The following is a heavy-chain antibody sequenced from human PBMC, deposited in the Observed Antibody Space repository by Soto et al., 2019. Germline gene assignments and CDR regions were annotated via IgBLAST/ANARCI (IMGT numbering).Heavy chain of an antibody. CDR2: IIPIFGTA. CDR3: ASPRGATNIGPFDY. D-gene: IGHD1-26*01. CDR1: GGTFSSYA. J-gene: IGHJ4*02. V-gene: IGHV1-69*13. Sequence: SVKFSFKASGGTFSSYAIIWLRQARGQGLEWMGGIIPIFGTANYAQKFQGRVTITADESTSTAYMELSSLRSEDTAVYYCASPRGATNIGPFDYWGQGTLVTVSS.